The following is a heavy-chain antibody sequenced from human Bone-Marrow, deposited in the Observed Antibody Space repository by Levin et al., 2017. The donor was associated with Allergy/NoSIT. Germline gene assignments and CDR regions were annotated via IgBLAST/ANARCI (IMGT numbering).Heavy chain of an antibody. Sequence: LSLTCAASGFTFSSYAMSWVRQAPGKGLEWVSAISGSGGTTYYADSVKGRFTISRDNSKNTLYLQMNSLRAEDTAVYYCTRDHRGGGTGYSDYWGQGTLVTVSS. CDR1: GFTFSSYA. D-gene: IGHD2-15*01. CDR3: TRDHRGGGTGYSDY. CDR2: ISGSGGTT. J-gene: IGHJ4*02. V-gene: IGHV3-23*01.